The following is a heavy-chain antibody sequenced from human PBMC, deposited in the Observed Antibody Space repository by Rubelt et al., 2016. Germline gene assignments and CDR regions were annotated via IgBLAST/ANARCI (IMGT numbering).Heavy chain of an antibody. CDR1: GYTFTSYG. V-gene: IGHV1-18*01. J-gene: IGHJ4*02. D-gene: IGHD6-19*01. CDR2: INAGNGNT. CDR3: AREGLAVAHDY. Sequence: QVQLVQSGAEVKKPGASVKVSCKASGYTFTSYGISWVRQAPGQGLEWMGWINAGNGNTKCSQKFQGRVTITRDTSASTAYMELSSLRSEDTAVYYCAREGLAVAHDYWGQGTLVTVSS.